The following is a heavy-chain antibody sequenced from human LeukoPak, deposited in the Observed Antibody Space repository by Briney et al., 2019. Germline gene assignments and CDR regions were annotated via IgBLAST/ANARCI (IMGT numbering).Heavy chain of an antibody. CDR1: GGTFSSYA. V-gene: IGHV1-69*13. CDR3: ARGGSDIPVAVAERHLFDP. Sequence: ASVNVSCKASGGTFSSYAISWVRQAPGQGLEWMGGIIPIFGTANYAQKFQGRVTITADESTSTAYLELSSLRSEDTAVYYWARGGSDIPVAVAERHLFDPWGQGTLVTASS. CDR2: IIPIFGTA. D-gene: IGHD6-19*01. J-gene: IGHJ5*02.